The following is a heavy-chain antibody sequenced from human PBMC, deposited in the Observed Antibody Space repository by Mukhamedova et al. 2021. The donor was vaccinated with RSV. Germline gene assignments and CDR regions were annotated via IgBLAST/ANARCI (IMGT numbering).Heavy chain of an antibody. CDR2: INHSGST. V-gene: IGHV4-34*01. D-gene: IGHD3-3*01. J-gene: IGHJ4*02. Sequence: GEINHSGSTNYNPSLKSRVTISVDTSKNQFSLKLSSVTAADTAVYYCARGPQYYDFWSGYYIGEYYFDYWGQGTLVTVSS. CDR3: ARGPQYYDFWSGYYIGEYYFDY.